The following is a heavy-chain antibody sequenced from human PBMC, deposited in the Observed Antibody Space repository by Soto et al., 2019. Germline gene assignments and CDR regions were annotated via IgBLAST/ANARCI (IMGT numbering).Heavy chain of an antibody. CDR2: IYKSGTT. V-gene: IGHV4-59*01. J-gene: IGHJ5*02. Sequence: SETLSLTCSVSGGSISNYYWSWIRQPPGKGLEWIGYIYKSGTTSYNPSLKSRVTISIDTSKNHFSLRLSSVTAADTAVYYCARELHYWFDPWGHGTLVTVSS. CDR1: GGSISNYY. CDR3: ARELHYWFDP. D-gene: IGHD5-18*01.